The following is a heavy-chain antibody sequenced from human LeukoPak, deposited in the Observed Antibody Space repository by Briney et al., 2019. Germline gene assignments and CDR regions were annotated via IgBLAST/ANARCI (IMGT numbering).Heavy chain of an antibody. D-gene: IGHD3-22*01. CDR2: IFHSGST. Sequence: SQTLSLTCAVSGGSISSGGYSWSWIRQPPGKGLEWIGYIFHSGSTYYNPSLKSRVTISVDRSKNQFSLKLSSVTAADTAVYYCARADLTDSSGYYDYWGQGTLVTVSS. CDR1: GGSISSGGYS. V-gene: IGHV4-30-2*01. J-gene: IGHJ4*02. CDR3: ARADLTDSSGYYDY.